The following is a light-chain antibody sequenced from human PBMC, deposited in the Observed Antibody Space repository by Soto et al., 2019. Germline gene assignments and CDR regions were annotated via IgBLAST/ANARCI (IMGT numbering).Light chain of an antibody. Sequence: DIQMTQSPSTLSASVGDRVTITCRASQSISSWLAWYQQKPGKAPKLLIYKASSLESGVPSRFSGSGSGTEFTLTISSLQPDDFATYYCQQYSRLFTFGPGTKVDVK. CDR3: QQYSRLFT. V-gene: IGKV1-5*03. CDR2: KAS. CDR1: QSISSW. J-gene: IGKJ3*01.